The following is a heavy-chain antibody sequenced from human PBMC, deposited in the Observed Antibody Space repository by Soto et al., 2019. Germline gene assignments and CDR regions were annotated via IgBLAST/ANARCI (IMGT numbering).Heavy chain of an antibody. D-gene: IGHD4-17*01. CDR1: GFIFSSYW. CDR3: ARVTVTDLDY. CDR2: INSDGSTT. V-gene: IGHV3-74*01. J-gene: IGHJ4*02. Sequence: GGSLRLSCAASGFIFSSYWMHWVRQAPGKGLVWVARINSDGSTTNYAASLKGRFTISRDNAKNTLYLQMHSLRAEDTAVYYCARVTVTDLDYWGQGTLVTVSS.